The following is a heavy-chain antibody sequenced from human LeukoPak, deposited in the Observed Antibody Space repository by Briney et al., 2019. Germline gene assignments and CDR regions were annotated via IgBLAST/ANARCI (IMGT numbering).Heavy chain of an antibody. V-gene: IGHV1-8*01. Sequence: SVTVSCKASGYTFTTYDINWVRQATGQGLEWMGWMNPNSGNTGYTQKFQGRVTMTRNTSISTAYMELSSLRSEDTAVYYCARGRGSGHKENWFDPWGQGTLVTVSS. J-gene: IGHJ5*02. CDR3: ARGRGSGHKENWFDP. CDR2: MNPNSGNT. D-gene: IGHD6-19*01. CDR1: GYTFTTYD.